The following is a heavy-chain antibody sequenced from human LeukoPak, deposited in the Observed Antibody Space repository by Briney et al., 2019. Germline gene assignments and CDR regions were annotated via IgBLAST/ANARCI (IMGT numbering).Heavy chain of an antibody. Sequence: GGPLRLSCAASGFTFSSYGMYWVRQAPGKGLEWVAVISYSGSNKYYADSVKGRFTISRDNSKNTLYLQMNSLRVEDTAVYYCAKDLDSIAVAADYWGQGTLVTVSS. D-gene: IGHD6-19*01. V-gene: IGHV3-30*18. CDR3: AKDLDSIAVAADY. CDR2: ISYSGSNK. CDR1: GFTFSSYG. J-gene: IGHJ4*02.